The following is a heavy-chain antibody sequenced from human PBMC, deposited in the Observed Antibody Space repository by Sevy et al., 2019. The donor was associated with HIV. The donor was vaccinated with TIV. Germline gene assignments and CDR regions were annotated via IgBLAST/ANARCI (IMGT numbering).Heavy chain of an antibody. V-gene: IGHV3-53*01. CDR2: IYSGGST. Sequence: EGSLRLSCAASGFTVSSNYMSWVRQAPGKGLEWVSVIYSGGSTYYADSVKGRFTISRDNSKNTLYLQMNSLRAEDTAVYYCARDLVVVVTDYYYYYGMDVWGQGTTVTVSS. J-gene: IGHJ6*02. D-gene: IGHD2-15*01. CDR3: ARDLVVVVTDYYYYYGMDV. CDR1: GFTVSSNY.